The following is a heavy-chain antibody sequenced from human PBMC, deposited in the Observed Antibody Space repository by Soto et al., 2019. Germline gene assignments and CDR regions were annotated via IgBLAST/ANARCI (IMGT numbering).Heavy chain of an antibody. CDR3: ARHKTQRWLQNDAFDI. CDR1: GGSISSSSYY. D-gene: IGHD5-12*01. CDR2: IYYSGRT. J-gene: IGHJ3*02. V-gene: IGHV4-39*01. Sequence: SETLSLTCTVSGGSISSSSYYWGWIRQPPGKGLEWIGSIYYSGRTYDNPSLKSRVTISVDTSKNQFSLKLSSVTAADTAVYYCARHKTQRWLQNDAFDIWGQGTMVTVSS.